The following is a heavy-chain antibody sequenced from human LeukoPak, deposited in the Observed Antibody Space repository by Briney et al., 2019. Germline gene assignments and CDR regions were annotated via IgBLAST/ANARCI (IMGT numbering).Heavy chain of an antibody. CDR2: IYYSGST. CDR1: GGSISTYY. CDR3: ATFLWGGVGASLN. V-gene: IGHV4-59*01. J-gene: IGHJ4*02. Sequence: PSETLSLTCTVSGGSISTYYWTWIRQPPGKGLEWIGYIYYSGSTNYNPSLKSRVSISLDTSKNQFSLNLKSVTAADTAVYYCATFLWGGVGASLNWGQGTLVTVSS. D-gene: IGHD1-26*01.